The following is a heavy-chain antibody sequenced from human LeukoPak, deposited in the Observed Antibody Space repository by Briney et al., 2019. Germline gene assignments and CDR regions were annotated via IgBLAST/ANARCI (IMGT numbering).Heavy chain of an antibody. D-gene: IGHD6-13*01. CDR2: ISSSSGAV. CDR1: GFTFSTFS. Sequence: GGSLRLSCAASGFTFSTFSMHWVRQAPGKGLEWVSHISSSSGAVTYADSVKGRFTISRDNAKNSLYLQMNSLRDEDTAVYYCARGGSSWYWGQGTLVTVSS. CDR3: ARGGSSWY. V-gene: IGHV3-48*02. J-gene: IGHJ4*02.